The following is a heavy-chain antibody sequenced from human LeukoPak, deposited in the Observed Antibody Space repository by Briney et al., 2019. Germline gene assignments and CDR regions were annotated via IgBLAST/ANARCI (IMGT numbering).Heavy chain of an antibody. V-gene: IGHV3-20*01. CDR3: ARDRSSSHVD. D-gene: IGHD6-6*01. J-gene: IGHJ4*02. Sequence: PGGSLRLSCAASGFTFDDYAMHWVRQAPGKGLEWVSNINWNGDSTGYADSVAGRFTISRDNANNSLYLQMNSLRAEDTALYHCARDRSSSHVDWGQGTLVTVSS. CDR2: INWNGDST. CDR1: GFTFDDYA.